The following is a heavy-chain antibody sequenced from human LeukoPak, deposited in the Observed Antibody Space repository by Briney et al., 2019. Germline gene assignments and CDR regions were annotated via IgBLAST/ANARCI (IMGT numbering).Heavy chain of an antibody. D-gene: IGHD5-12*01. CDR3: AKEGRPNSGGGFFDY. CDR1: GFTFSRYA. Sequence: PGGSLRLSCAASGFTFSRYAMGWVRQAPGKGLEWVPTVNENGGRTYYADSVKGRFTMSRDNSRSTLYLQMNSLRAEDTAVYYCAKEGRPNSGGGFFDYWGQGTRVTVSS. CDR2: VNENGGRT. J-gene: IGHJ4*02. V-gene: IGHV3-23*01.